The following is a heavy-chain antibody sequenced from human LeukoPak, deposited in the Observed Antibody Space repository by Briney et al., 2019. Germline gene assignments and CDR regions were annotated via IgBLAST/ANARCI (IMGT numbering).Heavy chain of an antibody. D-gene: IGHD2-2*01. CDR3: AKGGGIYQLYPCYFDY. J-gene: IGHJ4*02. CDR2: ISSSGNTI. V-gene: IGHV3-48*03. Sequence: GGSLRLSCAASGFIFSSYEMNWVRQAPGKGLEWVSYISSSGNTIYYADSVKGRFTISRDNSKNTLYLQMNSLRAEDTAVYYCAKGGGIYQLYPCYFDYWGQGTLVTVSS. CDR1: GFIFSSYE.